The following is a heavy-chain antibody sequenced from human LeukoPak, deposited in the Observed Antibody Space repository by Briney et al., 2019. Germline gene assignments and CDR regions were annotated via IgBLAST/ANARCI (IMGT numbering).Heavy chain of an antibody. V-gene: IGHV4-34*01. CDR2: INHSGST. CDR3: AREPMELRHYFDY. J-gene: IGHJ4*02. CDR1: GGSFSGYY. D-gene: IGHD1-7*01. Sequence: SETLSLTCAVYGGSFSGYYWSWIRQPPGKGLEWIGEINHSGSTNYNPSLKSRVTISVDTSKNQFSLKLSSVTAADTAVYYCAREPMELRHYFDYWGQGTLVTDSS.